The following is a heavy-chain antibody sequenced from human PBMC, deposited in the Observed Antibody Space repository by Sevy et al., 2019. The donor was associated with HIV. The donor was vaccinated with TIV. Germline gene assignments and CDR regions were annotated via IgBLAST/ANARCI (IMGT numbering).Heavy chain of an antibody. CDR3: ARERQLVLDY. D-gene: IGHD6-13*01. CDR2: IYYSGST. J-gene: IGHJ4*02. V-gene: IGHV4-59*01. Sequence: SETLSLTCTVSGGSISSYYWSWIRQPPGKGLEWIGYIYYSGSTNYNPSLKSRVTISVDTSMNQFSLKLSSVTAADTAVYYCARERQLVLDYWGQGTLVTVSS. CDR1: GGSISSYY.